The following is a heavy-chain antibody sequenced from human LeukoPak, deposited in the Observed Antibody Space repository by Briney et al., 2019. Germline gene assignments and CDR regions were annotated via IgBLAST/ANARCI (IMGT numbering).Heavy chain of an antibody. Sequence: KASETLSLTCAVYGGSFSGYYWSWIRQPPGKGLEWIGEINHSGSTNYNPSLKSRVTISVDTSKNQFSLKLSSVTAADTAVYYCARRYYTYYYYMDVWGKGTTVTISS. CDR3: ARRYYTYYYYMDV. V-gene: IGHV4-34*01. J-gene: IGHJ6*03. CDR2: INHSGST. D-gene: IGHD2/OR15-2a*01. CDR1: GGSFSGYY.